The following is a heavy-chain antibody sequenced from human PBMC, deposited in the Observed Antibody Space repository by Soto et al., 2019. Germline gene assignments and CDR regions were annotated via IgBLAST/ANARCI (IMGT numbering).Heavy chain of an antibody. D-gene: IGHD3-3*01. J-gene: IGHJ3*02. V-gene: IGHV1-18*01. Sequence: ASVKVSCKASGYTLTSYGISWVRQAPGQGLEWMGWISAYNGNTNYAQKLQGRVTMTTDTSTSTAYMELRSLRSDDTAVYYCARDISILIFGVVIMNVAFDIRAQRTMDTGSS. CDR2: ISAYNGNT. CDR3: ARDISILIFGVVIMNVAFDI. CDR1: GYTLTSYG.